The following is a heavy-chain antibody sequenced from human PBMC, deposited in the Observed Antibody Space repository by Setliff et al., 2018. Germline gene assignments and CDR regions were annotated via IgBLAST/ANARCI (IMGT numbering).Heavy chain of an antibody. D-gene: IGHD2-15*01. CDR3: ARVVGADEIGIDY. CDR1: GYTFSDYW. CDR2: IYPGDSDT. J-gene: IGHJ4*02. V-gene: IGHV5-51*01. Sequence: GESLKLSCRGSGYTFSDYWIGWVRQMPGKGLEWMGIIYPGDSDTRYSPSFQGQVTFSADKSISTAYLQWSSLKASGTATYYCARVVGADEIGIDYWGQGTVVTVSS.